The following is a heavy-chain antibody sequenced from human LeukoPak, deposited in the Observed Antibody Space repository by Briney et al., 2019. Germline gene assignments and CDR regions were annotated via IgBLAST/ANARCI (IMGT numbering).Heavy chain of an antibody. J-gene: IGHJ3*02. CDR3: ARQDGSGTYDAFDI. V-gene: IGHV5-51*01. D-gene: IGHD3-10*01. CDR2: IYPGDLDT. CDR1: GYLFTSYW. Sequence: GESLKISCKDTGYLFTSYWIAWVRQKPGKGLEWMGIIYPGDLDTRYNPSFQGQVTISAGTSINTAYLQWDSLKASDTAMYYCARQDGSGTYDAFDIWGQGTMVTVPS.